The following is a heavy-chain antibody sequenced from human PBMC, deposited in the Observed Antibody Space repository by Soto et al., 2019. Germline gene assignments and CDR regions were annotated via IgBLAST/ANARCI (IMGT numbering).Heavy chain of an antibody. V-gene: IGHV3-30-3*01. J-gene: IGHJ4*02. CDR3: ARDSNYALPDY. Sequence: QVQLVQSEGGVVQPGRSLRLSCAASGFTFNNYAIHWVRQAPGKGLEWVAVISFDGINQFYADSVKGRFTISRDDSKDTLYLQMDSLRTDDTAVHYCARDSNYALPDYWGQGTLVTVSS. D-gene: IGHD4-4*01. CDR1: GFTFNNYA. CDR2: ISFDGINQ.